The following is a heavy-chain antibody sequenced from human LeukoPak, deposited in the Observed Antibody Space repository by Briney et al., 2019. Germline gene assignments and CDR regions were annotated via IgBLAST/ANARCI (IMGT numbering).Heavy chain of an antibody. D-gene: IGHD6-13*01. CDR1: GFTFSSYA. CDR2: ISGSGGST. CDR3: ASSGLTAEWGFNDAFDI. J-gene: IGHJ3*02. V-gene: IGHV3-23*01. Sequence: PGGSLRLSCAASGFTFSSYAMSWVRQAPGKGLEWVSAISGSGGSTYYADSVEGRFTISRDNAENSLYLKMHSLGAEDTAVYYCASSGLTAEWGFNDAFDIWGQGTMVTVSS.